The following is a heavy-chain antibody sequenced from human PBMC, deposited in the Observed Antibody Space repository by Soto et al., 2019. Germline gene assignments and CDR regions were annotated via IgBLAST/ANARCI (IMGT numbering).Heavy chain of an antibody. Sequence: QVQLVQSGSEIKKPGASVKVSCKAFGYTFTSYGIGRVRQAPGQGLEWMGWISVYNDNTNYAQKFQGRVTMTTETSSSTAYMELRSLKSDDTAVYYCARIGFDGHWGQGTLVTVSS. V-gene: IGHV1-18*01. J-gene: IGHJ1*01. CDR1: GYTFTSYG. CDR3: ARIGFDGH. CDR2: ISVYNDNT. D-gene: IGHD3-9*01.